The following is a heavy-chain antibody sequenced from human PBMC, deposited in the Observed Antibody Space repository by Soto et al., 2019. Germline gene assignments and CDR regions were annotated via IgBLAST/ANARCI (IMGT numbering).Heavy chain of an antibody. V-gene: IGHV3-64*07. CDR2: ISSNGGST. Sequence: EVQLVESGGGLVQPGGSLRLSCAASGFTFRTYAMHWVRQAPGKGLEYISAISSNGGSTFYADSVQGRFTISRDNSKNTLYLQVGSLRAEDMAVYYCARSIHDFWSGYPQGFFDYWGQGTLVTVSS. D-gene: IGHD3-3*01. CDR1: GFTFRTYA. J-gene: IGHJ4*02. CDR3: ARSIHDFWSGYPQGFFDY.